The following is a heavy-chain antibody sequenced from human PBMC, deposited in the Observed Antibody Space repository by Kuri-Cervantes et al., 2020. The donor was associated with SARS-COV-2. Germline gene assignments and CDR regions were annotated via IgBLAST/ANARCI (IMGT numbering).Heavy chain of an antibody. Sequence: GESLKISCAASGFTFSSYSMNWVRQAPGKRLEWVSSISSSSSYIYYADSVKGRFAISRDNAKNSLYLQMNSLRAEDTAVYYCSGMLNDFWSGLLAFDIWGQGTMVTVSS. V-gene: IGHV3-21*01. D-gene: IGHD3-3*01. CDR1: GFTFSSYS. CDR3: SGMLNDFWSGLLAFDI. J-gene: IGHJ3*02. CDR2: ISSSSSYI.